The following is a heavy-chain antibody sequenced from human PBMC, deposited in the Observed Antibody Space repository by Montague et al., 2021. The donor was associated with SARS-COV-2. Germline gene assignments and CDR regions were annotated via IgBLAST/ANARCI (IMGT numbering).Heavy chain of an antibody. Sequence: SETLSLTCTVSGGSIRSRNSYWGSFRQQPRKGLEWIGHLYYSGSTYYNPSLKSRVTISIDTSKNQFSLKLSSVTAADTAVYYCARDDIVLQGVTKGMDVWGQGTTVTVSS. D-gene: IGHD3-10*01. V-gene: IGHV4-39*07. CDR3: ARDDIVLQGVTKGMDV. CDR1: GGSIRSRNSY. CDR2: LYYSGST. J-gene: IGHJ6*02.